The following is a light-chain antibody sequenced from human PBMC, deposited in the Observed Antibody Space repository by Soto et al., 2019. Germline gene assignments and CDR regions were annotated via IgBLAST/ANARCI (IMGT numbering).Light chain of an antibody. CDR2: STS. V-gene: IGLV7-43*01. CDR3: LLYYGGAQGV. CDR1: TGAVTSGYY. Sequence: QTVVTQEPSLTMSPGGTVTLTCASSTGAVTSGYYPNWFQQKPGQAPRALIYSTSNKRSWTPARFSGSLLGSKAALTLSGVQPEDEAEYYCLLYYGGAQGVFGGGTKLTVL. J-gene: IGLJ3*02.